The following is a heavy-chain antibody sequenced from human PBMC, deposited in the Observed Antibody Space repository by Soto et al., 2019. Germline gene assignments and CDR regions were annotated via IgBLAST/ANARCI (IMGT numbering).Heavy chain of an antibody. J-gene: IGHJ6*02. CDR1: GGSFSGYY. CDR2: INHSGST. D-gene: IGHD5-12*01. CDR3: ARLKYSGYDYRYYYYGMDV. V-gene: IGHV4-34*01. Sequence: SETLSLTCAVYGGSFSGYYWSWIRQPPGKGLEWIGEINHSGSTNYNPSLKSRVTISVDTSKNQFSLKLSSVTAADTAVYYCARLKYSGYDYRYYYYGMDVWGQGTTVTVS.